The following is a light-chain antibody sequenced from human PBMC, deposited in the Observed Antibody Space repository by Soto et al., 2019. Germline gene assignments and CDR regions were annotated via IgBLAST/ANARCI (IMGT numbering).Light chain of an antibody. V-gene: IGKV3-20*01. Sequence: EIVLTQSPGTLSLSPGERATLSCRASQSVSSSYLAWYQQKPGQAPRLLIYGASSRATGIPDRFSGSGSGTEFTLTISRLEPEDFAVYYFQQYGSSPYTFGQGTQLEIK. CDR1: QSVSSSY. J-gene: IGKJ2*01. CDR3: QQYGSSPYT. CDR2: GAS.